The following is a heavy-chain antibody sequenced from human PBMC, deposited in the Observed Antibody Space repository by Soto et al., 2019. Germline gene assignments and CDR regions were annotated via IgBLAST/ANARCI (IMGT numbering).Heavy chain of an antibody. J-gene: IGHJ4*02. Sequence: QLQLQESGSGLVKPSQTLSLTCAVSGGSISSGGYSWSWIRQPPGKGLEWIGYIYHSGSTYYNPSLKTRVTISVDRSKNQFSLKLSSVTAADTAVYYCAREGYSGYDAPGSFDYWGQGTLVTVSS. CDR2: IYHSGST. V-gene: IGHV4-30-2*01. CDR3: AREGYSGYDAPGSFDY. CDR1: GGSISSGGYS. D-gene: IGHD5-12*01.